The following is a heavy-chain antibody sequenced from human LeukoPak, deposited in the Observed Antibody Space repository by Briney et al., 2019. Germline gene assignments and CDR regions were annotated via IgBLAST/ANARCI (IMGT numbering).Heavy chain of an antibody. V-gene: IGHV3-74*01. CDR2: IKSDGRT. CDR3: ARAPSEIGGYYPEYFRH. J-gene: IGHJ1*01. CDR1: GFTFSNYW. D-gene: IGHD3-22*01. Sequence: PGGSLRLSCAASGFTFSNYWMHWVRQAPGKGLVWVSRIKSDGRTNYAASVKGRFTISRDNAKNTVSLQMNSLRAEDTGVYYCARAPSEIGGYYPEYFRHWGQGTLVTVSS.